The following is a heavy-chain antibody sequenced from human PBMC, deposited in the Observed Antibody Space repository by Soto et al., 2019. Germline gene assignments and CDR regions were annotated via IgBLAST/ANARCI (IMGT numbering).Heavy chain of an antibody. D-gene: IGHD3-9*01. CDR2: ISFDGSSA. CDR1: GLTFDIFA. V-gene: IGHV3-30-3*01. Sequence: QVQLVESGGGVVQPGMSPRLSCAASGLTFDIFAMHWVRQAPGKGLGWVAVISFDGSSAHYADSVEGRFTISRDNSKSTVYLQMDSARPEDTAVYYCATGYATTWFQYGLDVWGQGTSVIVFS. CDR3: ATGYATTWFQYGLDV. J-gene: IGHJ6*02.